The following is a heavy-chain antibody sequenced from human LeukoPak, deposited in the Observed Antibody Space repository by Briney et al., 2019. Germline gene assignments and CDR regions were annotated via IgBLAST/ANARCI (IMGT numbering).Heavy chain of an antibody. CDR1: GFTFSVYA. J-gene: IGHJ5*02. Sequence: GGSLRFSCTASGFTFSVYAMIWVRQAPEKGLEWVSGISGSGGSTYYADSVKGRFTISRDNSKNTLYLQMNSLRAEDTAVYYCAKVWSADFWSGYFTWFDPWGQGTLVTVSS. CDR2: ISGSGGST. CDR3: AKVWSADFWSGYFTWFDP. D-gene: IGHD3-3*01. V-gene: IGHV3-23*01.